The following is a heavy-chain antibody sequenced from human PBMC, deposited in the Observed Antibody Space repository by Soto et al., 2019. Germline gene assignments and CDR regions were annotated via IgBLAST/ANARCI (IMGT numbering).Heavy chain of an antibody. D-gene: IGHD5-12*01. Sequence: PGGSLSLSCTASGFTFINYVMNWVRQAPGKGLEWVAVIGGSVISADYADSAQGRFAISRDNSKNTVYLQMSSLRAEDTAIYYCVREVRGSFDIWGRGTMVTV. CDR3: VREVRGSFDI. J-gene: IGHJ3*02. V-gene: IGHV3-23*01. CDR1: GFTFINYV. CDR2: IGGSVISA.